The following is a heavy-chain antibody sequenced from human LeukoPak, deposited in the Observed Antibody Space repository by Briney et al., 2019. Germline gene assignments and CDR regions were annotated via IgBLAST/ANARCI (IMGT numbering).Heavy chain of an antibody. CDR2: IYYSGST. J-gene: IGHJ5*02. D-gene: IGHD4-11*01. V-gene: IGHV4-31*03. CDR3: ARDRRYSNWFDP. CDR1: GGSISSGGYY. Sequence: SETLSLTCTVSGGSISSGGYYWSWIRQHPGKGLEWIGYIYYSGSTYYNPSLKSRVTISVDTSQNQFSLKLSSVTAADTAVYYCARDRRYSNWFDPWGQGTLVTVSS.